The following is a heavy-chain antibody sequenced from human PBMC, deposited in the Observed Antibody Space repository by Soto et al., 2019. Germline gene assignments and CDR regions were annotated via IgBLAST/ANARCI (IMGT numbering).Heavy chain of an antibody. CDR1: GFTFRDYA. CDR3: AKGGRQWLVTADFNY. V-gene: IGHV3-30*18. Sequence: VQLVESGGGVVQPGRSLRLSCAASGFTFRDYAMHWVRQAPGKGLEWVAVVSHDGRNTHYADSVKGRFTISRDSYKNRVSLEMTSLRAEDTAVYYCAKGGRQWLVTADFNYWGQGALVTVSS. CDR2: VSHDGRNT. D-gene: IGHD6-19*01. J-gene: IGHJ4*02.